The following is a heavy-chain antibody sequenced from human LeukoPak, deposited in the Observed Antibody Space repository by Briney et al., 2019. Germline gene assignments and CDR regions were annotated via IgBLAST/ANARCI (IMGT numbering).Heavy chain of an antibody. CDR2: IGAYNGNT. D-gene: IGHD4-17*01. Sequence: ASVKVSCKASGYTFTSYDINWVRQAPGQGLEWMGWIGAYNGNTNYAQKLQGRVTMTTDTSTSTAYMELRSLRSDDTAVYYCAAHDYGDYPYYFDYWGQGTLVTVSS. J-gene: IGHJ4*02. CDR1: GYTFTSYD. CDR3: AAHDYGDYPYYFDY. V-gene: IGHV1-18*01.